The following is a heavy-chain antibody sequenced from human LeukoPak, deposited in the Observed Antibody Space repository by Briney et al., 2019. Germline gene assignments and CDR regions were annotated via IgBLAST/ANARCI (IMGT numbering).Heavy chain of an antibody. CDR1: GGSISSSSYY. CDR3: ARSMIRGVKGYYYYMDV. J-gene: IGHJ6*03. CDR2: IYYSGST. D-gene: IGHD3-10*01. Sequence: PSETLSLTCTVSGGSISSSSYYWGWIRQPPGKGLEWIGSIYYSGSTYYNPSHKSRVTISVDTSKNQFSLKLSSVTAADTAVYYCARSMIRGVKGYYYYMDVWGKGTTVTVSS. V-gene: IGHV4-39*01.